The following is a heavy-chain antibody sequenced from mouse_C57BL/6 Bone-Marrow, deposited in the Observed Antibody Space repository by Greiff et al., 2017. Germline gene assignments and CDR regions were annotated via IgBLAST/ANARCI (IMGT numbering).Heavy chain of an antibody. D-gene: IGHD1-1*01. V-gene: IGHV1-55*01. J-gene: IGHJ4*01. CDR3: ARSSIATVVAPYAMDY. CDR2: IYPGSGST. Sequence: VQLQQPGAELVKPGASVKMSCKASGYTFTSYWITWVKQRPGQGLEWIGDIYPGSGSTNYNEKFKSKATLTVDTSSSTAYMQLSSLTSEDSAVYYCARSSIATVVAPYAMDYWGQGTSVTVSS. CDR1: GYTFTSYW.